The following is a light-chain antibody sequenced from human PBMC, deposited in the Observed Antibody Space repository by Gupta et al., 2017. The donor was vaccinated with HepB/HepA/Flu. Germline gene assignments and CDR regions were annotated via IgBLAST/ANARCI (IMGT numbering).Light chain of an antibody. J-gene: IGLJ2*01. CDR3: QVWDITTAHVV. CDR2: RDR. Sequence: SYELTQPPSVSVALGQTARITCGGNNIGSKNVHWYQQKPGQAPVLVIYRDRNRPSEIPERFSGSNSGNTATLTISRAQAGDEADYYCQVWDITTAHVVFGGGTNLTVL. V-gene: IGLV3-9*01. CDR1: NIGSKN.